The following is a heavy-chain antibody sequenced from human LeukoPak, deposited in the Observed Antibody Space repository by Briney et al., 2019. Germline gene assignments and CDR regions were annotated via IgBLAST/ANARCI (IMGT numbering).Heavy chain of an antibody. Sequence: GGSLRLSCAASGFTFSSYSMNWVRQAPGKGLEWVSSISSSSSYIYYAGSVKGRFAISRDNAKNSLYLQMNSLRAEDTAVYYCARVHGGRYAFDIWGQGTMVTVSS. CDR3: ARVHGGRYAFDI. CDR2: ISSSSSYI. J-gene: IGHJ3*02. CDR1: GFTFSSYS. V-gene: IGHV3-21*01. D-gene: IGHD3-10*01.